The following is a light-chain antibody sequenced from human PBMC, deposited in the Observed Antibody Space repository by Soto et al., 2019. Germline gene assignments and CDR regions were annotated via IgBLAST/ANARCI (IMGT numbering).Light chain of an antibody. J-gene: IGLJ1*01. CDR2: HVS. CDR3: YSYTTSSTYV. Sequence: QSALTQPASVSGSPGQSITISCTGTSSDVGAYNYVSWYQQHPAKIPKLMIYHVSNRPSGVSDRFSGSKSGNTASLTISGLQAEDEADYYCYSYTTSSTYVFGTGTTVTVL. V-gene: IGLV2-14*01. CDR1: SSDVGAYNY.